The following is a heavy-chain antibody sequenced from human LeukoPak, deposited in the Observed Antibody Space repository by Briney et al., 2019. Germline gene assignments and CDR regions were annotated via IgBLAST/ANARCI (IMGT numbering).Heavy chain of an antibody. J-gene: IGHJ4*02. CDR2: ISSSSSYI. Sequence: GGSLRLSCAASGFTFSSYSMNWVRQAPGKGLEWVSSISSSSSYIYYADSVKGRFTISRDNAKNSLYLQMNSLRAEDTAVYYCARGRGFGSPTNFDYWGQGTLVTVSS. CDR3: ARGRGFGSPTNFDY. D-gene: IGHD1-26*01. CDR1: GFTFSSYS. V-gene: IGHV3-21*01.